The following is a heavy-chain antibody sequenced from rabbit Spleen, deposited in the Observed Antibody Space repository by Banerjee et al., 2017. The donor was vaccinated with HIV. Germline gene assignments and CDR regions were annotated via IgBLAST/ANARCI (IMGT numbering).Heavy chain of an antibody. CDR1: GCSSSSRNY. V-gene: IGHV1S45*01. CDR2: IYTGNDKA. J-gene: IGHJ3*01. D-gene: IGHD6-1*01. Sequence: ELEEDGGGRLQPQGSPTPTCTASGCSSSSRNYMCWVRHASGRGLEWCACIYTGNDKADFASWARGRFTIATPSSNPVPLRMPCMRVAGKAPYFCVSEARYGGYADAIWWGRGTLV. CDR3: VSEARYGGYADAIW.